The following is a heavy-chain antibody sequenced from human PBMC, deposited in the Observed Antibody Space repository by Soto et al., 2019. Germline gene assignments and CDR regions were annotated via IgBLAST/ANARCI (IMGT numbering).Heavy chain of an antibody. CDR3: ARESGDNWTYEVD. J-gene: IGHJ4*02. CDR2: ISINGNS. CDR1: GASITDYS. D-gene: IGHD1-7*01. Sequence: QVQVKESGPGLVKPSETLSLTCTVPGASITDYSWSWIGQSAGKGLEWLGRISINGNSHYHPSLRSRVTMSIETSKNQFSLNLRSVTAADTAVYYCARESGDNWTYEVDWGQGTLVTVSS. V-gene: IGHV4-4*07.